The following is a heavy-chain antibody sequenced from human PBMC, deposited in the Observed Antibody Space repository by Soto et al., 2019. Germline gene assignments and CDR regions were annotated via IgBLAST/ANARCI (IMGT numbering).Heavy chain of an antibody. J-gene: IGHJ6*02. CDR3: ARRPYYDFWSGYSPAGYYYGMDV. D-gene: IGHD3-3*01. Sequence: ASVKVSCKTSGYTFTSYGISWVRQAPGQGLEWMGWISAYNGNTNYAQKLQGRVAMTTDTSTSTAYMELRSLRSDDTAVYYCARRPYYDFWSGYSPAGYYYGMDVWGQGTTVTVSS. CDR1: GYTFTSYG. V-gene: IGHV1-18*01. CDR2: ISAYNGNT.